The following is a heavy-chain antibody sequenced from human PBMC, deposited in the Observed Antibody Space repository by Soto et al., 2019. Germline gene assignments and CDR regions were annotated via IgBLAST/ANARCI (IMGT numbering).Heavy chain of an antibody. CDR2: IYYTGTT. J-gene: IGHJ5*01. D-gene: IGHD3-22*01. CDR1: GVSISSYY. V-gene: IGHV4-59*08. CDR3: ARLGGFYQSLDS. Sequence: TLSLTCTVTGVSISSYYCSWIRQPPGKGLEWIGYIYYTGTTTYNPSIKSRVTISVDSSKNQFSLNLTSVSAADTAVYYCARLGGFYQSLDSWGQRTLVTVS.